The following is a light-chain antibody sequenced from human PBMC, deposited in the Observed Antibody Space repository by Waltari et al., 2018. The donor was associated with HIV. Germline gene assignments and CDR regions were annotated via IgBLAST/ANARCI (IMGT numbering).Light chain of an antibody. V-gene: IGLV1-47*01. CDR1: SSNIGSNY. J-gene: IGLJ2*01. CDR2: RNN. CDR3: ATWDDTLSGPV. Sequence: QSVLTQAPSASGTPGQRVTIPCSGSSSNIGSNYVYWYHQFPGTAPKLLIYRNNQRPSGVPDRFSGSKSGTSASLAISGLRSEDEADYYCATWDDTLSGPVFGGG.